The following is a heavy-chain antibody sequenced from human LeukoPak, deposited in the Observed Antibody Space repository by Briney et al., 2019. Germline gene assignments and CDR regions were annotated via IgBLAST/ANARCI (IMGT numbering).Heavy chain of an antibody. CDR3: AKVPLGCCGGGSCYYFDH. J-gene: IGHJ4*02. CDR2: ISGSGGTT. V-gene: IGHV3-23*01. CDR1: GFTFSSYA. Sequence: GGTLRLSCAVSGFTFSSYALSWVRQAPGKGLEWVAVISGSGGTTYYADSVKGRFSISRDNSKNRLYLQMSSLRAEDTAVYYCAKVPLGCCGGGSCYYFDHWGQGTLVTVSS. D-gene: IGHD2-15*01.